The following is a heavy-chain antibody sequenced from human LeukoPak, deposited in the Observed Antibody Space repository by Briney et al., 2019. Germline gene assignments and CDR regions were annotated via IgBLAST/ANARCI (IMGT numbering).Heavy chain of an antibody. CDR2: IYSNGNT. V-gene: IGHV4-4*07. CDR3: ARDLGIAVTGTLGWFDP. Sequence: PSETLSLTCAVYSGSFSGYYWTWIRQPAGKGLEWVGRIYSNGNTNYNPSLKSRLSISMDTSKNQFSLKLNSVTAADTAVYYCARDLGIAVTGTLGWFDPWGQGTLVTVSS. J-gene: IGHJ5*02. CDR1: SGSFSGYY. D-gene: IGHD6-19*01.